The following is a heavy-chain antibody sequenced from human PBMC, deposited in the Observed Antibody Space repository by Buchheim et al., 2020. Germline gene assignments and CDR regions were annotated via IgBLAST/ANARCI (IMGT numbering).Heavy chain of an antibody. V-gene: IGHV4-39*01. D-gene: IGHD3-22*01. CDR3: AEKYYYDSSGSRAFAFDI. Sequence: QLQLQESGPGLVKPSETLSLTCTVSGGSISSSSYYWGWIRQPPGKGLEWIGSIYYSWSTYYNPSLKSRVTISVDTSKNQFSLKLSSVTAADTAVYYCAEKYYYDSSGSRAFAFDIWGQGT. CDR2: IYYSWST. J-gene: IGHJ3*02. CDR1: GGSISSSSYY.